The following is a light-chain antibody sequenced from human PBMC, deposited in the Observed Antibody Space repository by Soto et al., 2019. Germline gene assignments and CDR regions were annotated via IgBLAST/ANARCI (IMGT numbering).Light chain of an antibody. CDR2: GNT. CDR3: QSYDSSLSVV. J-gene: IGLJ2*01. Sequence: QAVVTQPPSVSGAPGQRVTISCTGSSSNIGAGYDVHWYQQVPGRAPKFLIYGNTNRPSGVPDRFSGSKSGTSASLAITELQAEDEADYHCQSYDSSLSVVFGGGTKVTVL. CDR1: SSNIGAGYD. V-gene: IGLV1-40*01.